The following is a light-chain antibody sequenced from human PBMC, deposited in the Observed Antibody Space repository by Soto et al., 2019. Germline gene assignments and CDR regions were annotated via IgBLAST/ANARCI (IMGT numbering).Light chain of an antibody. CDR3: QQYNSYSGT. CDR1: QSISSW. Sequence: DIQMTQSPSTLSASVGDRVTITCRASQSISSWLVWYQQKPGKAPKLLVYLASSLESGVPSRFSGSGSGTQFTLTISSLQPDDFATYYCQQYNSYSGTFGQGTKLEIK. J-gene: IGKJ2*02. CDR2: LAS. V-gene: IGKV1-5*03.